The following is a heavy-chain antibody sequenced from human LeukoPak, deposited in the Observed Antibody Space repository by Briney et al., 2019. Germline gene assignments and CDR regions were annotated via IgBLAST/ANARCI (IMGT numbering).Heavy chain of an antibody. CDR3: SREESTG. V-gene: IGHV3-7*01. Sequence: GETLTLTCAASGCTISNYWMTWVRQPPGQGLEWVWNIKKDESEKNYVDSAQSRFTISRDDANNSLYPLMNSPRADDTTVYYFSREESTGWGQGTLVTVSS. CDR2: IKKDESEK. D-gene: IGHD3-9*01. CDR1: GCTISNYW. J-gene: IGHJ4*02.